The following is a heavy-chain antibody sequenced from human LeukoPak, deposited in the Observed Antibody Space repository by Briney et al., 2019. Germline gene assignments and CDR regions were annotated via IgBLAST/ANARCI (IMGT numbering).Heavy chain of an antibody. CDR1: GFTFSSHS. CDR3: AELGITMIGGV. D-gene: IGHD3-10*02. Sequence: GGSLRLSCAASGFTFSSHSMSWVRQAPGKGLEWVSYISSSGSTIYYADSVKGRFTISRDNAKNSLYLQMNSLRAGDTAVYYCAELGITMIGGVWGKGTTVTISS. V-gene: IGHV3-48*03. J-gene: IGHJ6*04. CDR2: ISSSGSTI.